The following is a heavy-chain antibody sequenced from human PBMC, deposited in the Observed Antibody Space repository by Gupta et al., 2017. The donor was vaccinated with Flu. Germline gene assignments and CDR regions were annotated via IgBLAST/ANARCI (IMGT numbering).Heavy chain of an antibody. Sequence: QVQLQESGPGLVKPSQTLSLTCTVSGGSISSGDYYWSWIRQPPGKGLEWIGYIYYSGSTYYNPSLKSRVTISVDTSKNQFSLKLSSVTAADTAVYYCATLRSTSTNYYYYMDVWGKGTTVTVSS. CDR3: ATLRSTSTNYYYYMDV. V-gene: IGHV4-30-4*01. CDR2: IYYSGST. J-gene: IGHJ6*03. CDR1: GGSISSGDYY. D-gene: IGHD2-2*01.